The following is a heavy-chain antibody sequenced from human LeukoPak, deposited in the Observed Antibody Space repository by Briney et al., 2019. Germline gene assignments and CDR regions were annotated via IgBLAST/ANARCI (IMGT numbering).Heavy chain of an antibody. CDR2: IQYDGSFK. Sequence: PGGSLRLSCSTSGCTFSFYGMHWVRQAPGKGLEWVAFIQYDGSFKFYADSVQGRFSISRDNSKNTLFLQMNSLRADDTAVYYCAKTSDQLLYSKFDFWGQGTLVTVSS. D-gene: IGHD2-2*02. CDR1: GCTFSFYG. V-gene: IGHV3-30*02. CDR3: AKTSDQLLYSKFDF. J-gene: IGHJ4*02.